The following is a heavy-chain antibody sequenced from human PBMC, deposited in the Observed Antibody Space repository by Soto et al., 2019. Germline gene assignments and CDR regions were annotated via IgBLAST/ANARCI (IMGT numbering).Heavy chain of an antibody. CDR1: GFTFSSYS. J-gene: IGHJ5*02. D-gene: IGHD3-10*01. CDR3: AGYLLGFGVPGP. Sequence: GGSLRLSCAASGFTFSSYSMNWVRQAPGKGLEWVSYISTSSSTIYYADSVKGRFTISRDNAKNSLYLQMNSLRAEDTAFYYWAGYLLGFGVPGPWGKGPLVTVS. V-gene: IGHV3-48*01. CDR2: ISTSSSTI.